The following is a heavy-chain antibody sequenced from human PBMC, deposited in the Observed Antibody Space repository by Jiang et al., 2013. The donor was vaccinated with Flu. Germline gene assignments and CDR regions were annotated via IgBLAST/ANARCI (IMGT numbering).Heavy chain of an antibody. J-gene: IGHJ4*02. D-gene: IGHD2-21*01. CDR1: GASISSNNYF. Sequence: SLTCTVSGASISSNNYFWAWIRQPPGKGLEWIGSIYHSGSAYYNPSLKSRVTISVDTSKNQFSLRLNSVTAADTAVYYCASLAYGNDRVYYFDYWGQGTLVTVSS. CDR2: IYHSGSA. CDR3: ASLAYGNDRVYYFDY. V-gene: IGHV4-39*01.